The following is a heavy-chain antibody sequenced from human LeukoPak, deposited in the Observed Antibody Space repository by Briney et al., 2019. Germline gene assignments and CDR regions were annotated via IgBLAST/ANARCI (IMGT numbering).Heavy chain of an antibody. D-gene: IGHD2-2*01. CDR1: GFTFSSYA. CDR3: AKDAGSYCSSTSCYYDY. CDR2: ISGSGGST. V-gene: IGHV3-23*01. J-gene: IGHJ4*02. Sequence: GGSLRLSCAASGFTFSSYAMSWVRQAPGKGLEWVSAISGSGGSTYYADSVKGRFTISRDNSKNTLYLQMNSLRAEDTAVYYCAKDAGSYCSSTSCYYDYWGQGTLVTVSS.